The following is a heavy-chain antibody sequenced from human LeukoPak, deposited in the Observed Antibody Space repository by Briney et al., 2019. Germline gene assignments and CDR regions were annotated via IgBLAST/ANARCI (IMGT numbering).Heavy chain of an antibody. Sequence: SETLSLTCTVSGGSISSSSYYWGWIRQPPGKGLEWIGSIYYSGSTYYNPSLKSRVTISVDTSKNQFSLKLSSVTAADTAVYYCARVGVWYYYYMDVWGKGTTVTVSS. CDR3: ARVGVWYYYYMDV. CDR2: IYYSGST. J-gene: IGHJ6*03. V-gene: IGHV4-39*01. D-gene: IGHD3-16*01. CDR1: GGSISSSSYY.